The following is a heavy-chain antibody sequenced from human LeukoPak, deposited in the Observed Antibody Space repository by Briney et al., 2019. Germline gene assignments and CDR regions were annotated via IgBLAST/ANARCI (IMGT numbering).Heavy chain of an antibody. CDR3: AAVIDY. V-gene: IGHV3-48*03. CDR1: GFNFNIYE. J-gene: IGHJ4*02. Sequence: GGSLRLSCAASGFNFNIYEMNWVRQAPGKGLEWISYISSSGSIILYADSVKGRFTISRDNAKNLVYLEMNSLRAEDTAVYYCAAVIDYWGQGTLVTVSS. CDR2: ISSSGSII.